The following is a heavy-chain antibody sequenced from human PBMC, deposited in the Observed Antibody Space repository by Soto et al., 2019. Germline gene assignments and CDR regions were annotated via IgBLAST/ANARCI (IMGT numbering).Heavy chain of an antibody. V-gene: IGHV4-30-2*01. J-gene: IGHJ4*02. CDR2: MYNSGST. CDR1: GGSISSGGYS. CDR3: ARVPDY. D-gene: IGHD2-2*01. Sequence: QLQLQESGSGLVKPSQTLSLTCAVSGGSISSGGYSWSWIRQPPGKGLEWIGYMYNSGSTYYNPSRMSRVTIPIDRSKDQFFLKLSSVTAADTDVYYCARVPDYSGQGILVTVSS.